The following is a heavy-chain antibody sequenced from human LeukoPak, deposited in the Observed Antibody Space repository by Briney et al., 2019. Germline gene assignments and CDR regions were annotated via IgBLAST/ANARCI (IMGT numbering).Heavy chain of an antibody. CDR2: ISSSGSTI. Sequence: PGGSLRLSCAASGFTFSSYEMNWVHQAPGKGLEWVSYISSSGSTIYYADSVKGRFTISRDNAKNSLYLQMNSLRAEDMALYYCAKDIGYGAFDAFDIWGQGTMVTVSS. D-gene: IGHD4-17*01. J-gene: IGHJ3*02. CDR3: AKDIGYGAFDAFDI. CDR1: GFTFSSYE. V-gene: IGHV3-48*03.